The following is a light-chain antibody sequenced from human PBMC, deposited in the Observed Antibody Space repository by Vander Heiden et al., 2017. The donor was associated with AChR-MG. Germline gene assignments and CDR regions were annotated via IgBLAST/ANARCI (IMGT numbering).Light chain of an antibody. V-gene: IGLV3-10*01. J-gene: IGLJ3*02. CDR2: EDS. Sequence: YELQQPPSVSVSRGQTARITCSGDSLTKKYACWYQQKSGQAAMLVIYEDSKRPARIAERFSGSTSRTMATLTSGGAEVEDEADYCCSSAGNSSGPVFGGGTKLTVL. CDR3: SSAGNSSGPV. CDR1: SLTKKY.